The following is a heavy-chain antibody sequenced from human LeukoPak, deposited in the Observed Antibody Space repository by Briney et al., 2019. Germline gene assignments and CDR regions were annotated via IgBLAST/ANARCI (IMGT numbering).Heavy chain of an antibody. CDR3: ARWGFGELWGFDY. Sequence: GGSLRLSCAASGFTFSSYWMSWVRQAPGKGLEWVANIKQDGSEKYYVDSVKGRFTISRDNAKNSLYLQMNSRRAEDTAVYCCARWGFGELWGFDYWGQGTLVTVSS. CDR2: IKQDGSEK. D-gene: IGHD3-10*01. V-gene: IGHV3-7*01. CDR1: GFTFSSYW. J-gene: IGHJ4*02.